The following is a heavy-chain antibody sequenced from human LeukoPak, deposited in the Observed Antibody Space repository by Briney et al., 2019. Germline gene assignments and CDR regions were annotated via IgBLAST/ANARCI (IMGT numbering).Heavy chain of an antibody. Sequence: ASVKVSCKASGYTFTSYYMHWVRQAPGQGLEWMGIINPTGGTTRYAQKFQARVTMTRDTSISTAYMELSRLRSDDTAVYYCAREPLLEMATIREAFDIWGQGTMVTVSS. V-gene: IGHV1-46*01. CDR2: INPTGGTT. D-gene: IGHD5-24*01. CDR1: GYTFTSYY. J-gene: IGHJ3*02. CDR3: AREPLLEMATIREAFDI.